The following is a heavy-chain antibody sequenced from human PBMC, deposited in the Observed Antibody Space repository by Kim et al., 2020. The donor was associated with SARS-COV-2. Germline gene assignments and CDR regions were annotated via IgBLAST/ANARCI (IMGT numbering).Heavy chain of an antibody. V-gene: IGHV3-48*04. CDR1: GFTFSSYS. CDR2: ISSSSSTI. CDR3: ARGGYSYGFYHYLDY. D-gene: IGHD5-18*01. Sequence: GGSLRLSCAASGFTFSSYSMNWVRQAPGKGLEWVSYISSSSSTIYYADSVKGRFTISRDNAKNSLYLQMNSLRAEDTAVYYCARGGYSYGFYHYLDYWGQGTLVTVSS. J-gene: IGHJ4*02.